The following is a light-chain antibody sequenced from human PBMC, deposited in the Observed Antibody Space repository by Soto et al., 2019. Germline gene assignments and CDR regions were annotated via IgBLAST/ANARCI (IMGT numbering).Light chain of an antibody. CDR1: SSNVGYNF. V-gene: IGLV1-51*01. Sequence: QSVLTQPPSMSATPGQKVTISCSGTSSNVGYNFVSWYQHVPGTAPKLLIFDTYQRPSGIPDRFFGSKSGTSATLGITGPQAGDEAVYYCATWYSKLNALVLGGGTKLTVL. CDR3: ATWYSKLNALV. J-gene: IGLJ2*01. CDR2: DTY.